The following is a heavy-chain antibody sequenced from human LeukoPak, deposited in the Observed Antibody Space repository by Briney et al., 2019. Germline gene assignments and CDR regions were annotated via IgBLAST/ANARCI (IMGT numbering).Heavy chain of an antibody. J-gene: IGHJ4*02. CDR3: ARDNYGDDRPFDY. Sequence: KPSETLSLTCTVSGGSISSSSYYWGWIRQPPGKGLEWIGSIYYSGSTYYNPSLKSRVTISVDTSKNQFSLKLSSVTAADTAVYYCARDNYGDDRPFDYWGQGTLVTVSS. CDR2: IYYSGST. V-gene: IGHV4-39*07. D-gene: IGHD4-17*01. CDR1: GGSISSSSYY.